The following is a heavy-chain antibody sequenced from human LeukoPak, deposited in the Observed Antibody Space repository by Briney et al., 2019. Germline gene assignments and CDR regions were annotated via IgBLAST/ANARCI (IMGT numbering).Heavy chain of an antibody. D-gene: IGHD3-3*01. V-gene: IGHV3-48*01. CDR2: IGSSASIT. Sequence: GGSLRLSCAASGFTFNNFGPNWVRQAPGRGLEWVSYIGSSASITNYADAVEGRFTISRESATKSLHLQMDSLRVEDTAVYYCVRGIAGRIATFGVIRGGYFDYWGQGTLVTVSS. CDR3: VRGIAGRIATFGVIRGGYFDY. CDR1: GFTFNNFG. J-gene: IGHJ4*02.